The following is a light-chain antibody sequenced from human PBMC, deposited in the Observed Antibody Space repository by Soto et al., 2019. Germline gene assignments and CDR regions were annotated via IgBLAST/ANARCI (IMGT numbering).Light chain of an antibody. Sequence: EIVLTQSPGTLSLSPGERATLSYRASQSVSSSYLACYQQKPGQAPRLLIYGASIRATGIPDRLSGSGYGTDFTLTISRLAPEDFAVYYCQQYGSSPGTFGQGTKVDIK. J-gene: IGKJ1*01. CDR2: GAS. CDR1: QSVSSSY. V-gene: IGKV3-20*01. CDR3: QQYGSSPGT.